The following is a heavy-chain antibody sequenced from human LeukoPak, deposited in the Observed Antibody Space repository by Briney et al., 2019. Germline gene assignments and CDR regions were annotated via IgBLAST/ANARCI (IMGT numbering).Heavy chain of an antibody. J-gene: IGHJ4*02. CDR2: ISGSGSNT. V-gene: IGHV3-23*01. CDR1: GFTFTNYP. D-gene: IGHD1-1*01. Sequence: TGGSLRLSCVASGFTFTNYPVGWVRQAPGKGLEWVSLISGSGSNTYYADSVKGRFTISRDNSKNTPYLQMNGLRADDTALYYCARERVTTTAFDYWGQGTLVTVSS. CDR3: ARERVTTTAFDY.